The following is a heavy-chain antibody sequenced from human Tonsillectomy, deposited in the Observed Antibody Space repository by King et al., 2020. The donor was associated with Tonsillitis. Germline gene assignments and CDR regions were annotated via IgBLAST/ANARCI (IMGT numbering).Heavy chain of an antibody. CDR3: ARGSSTVTTVGWFDP. Sequence: VQLVESGGTLVQPGGSLRLSCAASGFTFSSYWMTWVRQAPGKGLEWVANIKQDGSEKYYVDSVKGRFIISRDNAKNSLYLQMNSLRAEDKALYYCARGSSTVTTVGWFDPWGQGTLVTVSS. CDR2: IKQDGSEK. V-gene: IGHV3-7*01. J-gene: IGHJ5*02. CDR1: GFTFSSYW. D-gene: IGHD4-17*01.